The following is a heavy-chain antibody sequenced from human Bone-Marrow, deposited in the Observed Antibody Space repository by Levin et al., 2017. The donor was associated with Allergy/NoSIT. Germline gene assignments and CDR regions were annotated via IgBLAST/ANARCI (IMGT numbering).Heavy chain of an antibody. J-gene: IGHJ5*02. V-gene: IGHV4-59*01. Sequence: NTGGSLRLSCTVSGGSISSYYWSWIRQPPGKGLEWIGYIYYSGSTNYNPSLKSRVTISVDTSKNQFSLKLSSVTAADTAVYYCARFRVVPAAMGWFDPWGQGTLVTVSS. CDR2: IYYSGST. CDR1: GGSISSYY. CDR3: ARFRVVPAAMGWFDP. D-gene: IGHD2-2*01.